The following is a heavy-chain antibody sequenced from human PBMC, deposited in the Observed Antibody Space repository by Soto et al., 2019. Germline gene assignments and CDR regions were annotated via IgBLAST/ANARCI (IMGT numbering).Heavy chain of an antibody. Sequence: GSLRLSCAASGFTFSSNYMSWVRLAPGRGLEWVSIIYSSGGTYYADSVKDRFTISRDNSRNTLYLQILGLRAEDSAVYYCARDYSSYGPFDYWGQGTLVTVSS. V-gene: IGHV3-66*01. D-gene: IGHD5-18*01. CDR3: ARDYSSYGPFDY. CDR1: GFTFSSNY. CDR2: IYSSGGT. J-gene: IGHJ4*02.